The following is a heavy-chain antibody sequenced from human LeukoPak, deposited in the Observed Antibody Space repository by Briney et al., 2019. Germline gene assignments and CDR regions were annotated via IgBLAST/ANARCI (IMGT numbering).Heavy chain of an antibody. CDR3: AKHDYSNPIDY. D-gene: IGHD4-11*01. V-gene: IGHV3-23*01. CDR1: GFTFNTFA. Sequence: GGSLRLSCAASGFTFNTFAMSWVRQAPGRGLEWVSALGTRTASPYYADSVRGRFTISRDNSKNTLYLQMNSLRAEDTAVYYCAKHDYSNPIDYWGQGTLVTVSS. CDR2: LGTRTASP. J-gene: IGHJ4*02.